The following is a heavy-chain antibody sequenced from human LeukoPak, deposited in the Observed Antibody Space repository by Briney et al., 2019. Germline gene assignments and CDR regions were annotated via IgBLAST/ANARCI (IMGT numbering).Heavy chain of an antibody. Sequence: ASVKVSCKASGYTFTGYYMHWVRQAPGQGLEWMGWINPTSGGTKYAQKFQGRVTMTRDTSISTAYTELNTLRSDDTAMYYCARAAGDYGDYDYFYYMDVWGKGTTVTISS. CDR3: ARAAGDYGDYDYFYYMDV. J-gene: IGHJ6*03. V-gene: IGHV1-2*02. CDR1: GYTFTGYY. CDR2: INPTSGGT. D-gene: IGHD4-17*01.